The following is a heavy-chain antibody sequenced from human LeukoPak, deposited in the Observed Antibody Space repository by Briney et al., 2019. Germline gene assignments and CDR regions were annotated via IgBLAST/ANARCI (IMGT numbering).Heavy chain of an antibody. CDR1: GFTFSIYA. Sequence: PGGSLRLSCAASGFTFSIYAMSWVRQAPGKGLEWVSAISGSGGSTYYADSVKGRFTISRDNSKNTLYLQMNSLRGEDTAVYYCAKDLRFLEWLLSPFDYWGQGTLVTVSS. D-gene: IGHD3-3*01. V-gene: IGHV3-23*01. CDR3: AKDLRFLEWLLSPFDY. J-gene: IGHJ4*02. CDR2: ISGSGGST.